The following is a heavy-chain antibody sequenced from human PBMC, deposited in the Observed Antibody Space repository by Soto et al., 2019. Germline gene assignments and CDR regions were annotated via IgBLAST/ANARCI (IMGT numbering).Heavy chain of an antibody. Sequence: SETLSLTCTVSGGSISSGDYYWSWIRQPPGKGLEWIGYIYYSGSTYYNPSLKSRVTISVDTSKNQFSLKLSSVTAADTAVYYGASNSYGYTLYDDWGQGTLVTVAS. V-gene: IGHV4-30-4*01. CDR3: ASNSYGYTLYDD. CDR2: IYYSGST. CDR1: GGSISSGDYY. D-gene: IGHD5-18*01. J-gene: IGHJ4*02.